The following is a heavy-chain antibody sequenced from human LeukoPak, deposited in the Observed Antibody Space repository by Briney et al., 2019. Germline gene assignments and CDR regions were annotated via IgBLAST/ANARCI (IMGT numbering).Heavy chain of an antibody. Sequence: SGPGLVKPTQTLTLTCIFSGFSLSTSGMYVSWIRQPPGKALEWLARIDWDDDKYYSTSLKTRLTISKDTSKNQVVLTMTNMDPVDTATYYCARIRGRYYYYGMDVWGQGTTDTVSS. CDR2: IDWDDDK. D-gene: IGHD3/OR15-3a*01. J-gene: IGHJ6*02. CDR1: GFSLSTSGMY. CDR3: ARIRGRYYYYGMDV. V-gene: IGHV2-70*11.